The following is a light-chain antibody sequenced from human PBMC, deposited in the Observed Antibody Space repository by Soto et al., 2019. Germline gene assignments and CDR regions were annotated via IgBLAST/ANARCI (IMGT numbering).Light chain of an antibody. J-gene: IGLJ3*02. V-gene: IGLV2-14*03. CDR1: SSDVGDYNY. CDR3: SSYTTRTTLGWV. Sequence: QSVLTQPASVSGSPGQSIAISCTGTSSDVGDYNYVSWYQQHPGKAPKLMIYDVTNRPSGVSDRFSGSKSGNTASLTISGLQAEDEADYYCSSYTTRTTLGWVFGGGTQLTVL. CDR2: DVT.